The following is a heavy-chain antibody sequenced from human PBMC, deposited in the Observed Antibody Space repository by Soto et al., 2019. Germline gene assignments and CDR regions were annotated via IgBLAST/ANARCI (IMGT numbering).Heavy chain of an antibody. CDR2: ISYDGSNK. Sequence: LRLSCAASGFTFSSYGMHWVRQAPGKGLEWVAVISYDGSNKYYADSVKGRFTISRDNSKNTLYLQMNSLRAEDTAVYYCANGYSLGRVYYYYYYGMDVWGQGTTVTVSS. J-gene: IGHJ6*02. CDR1: GFTFSSYG. CDR3: ANGYSLGRVYYYYYYGMDV. D-gene: IGHD5-18*01. V-gene: IGHV3-30*18.